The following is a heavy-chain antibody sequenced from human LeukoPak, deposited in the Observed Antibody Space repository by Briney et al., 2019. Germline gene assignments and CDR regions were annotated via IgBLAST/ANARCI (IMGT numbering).Heavy chain of an antibody. J-gene: IGHJ4*02. CDR3: ARDLAYCGGDCYPGGDY. D-gene: IGHD2-21*02. Sequence: SVKVSCKASGGTFSSYAISWVRQAPGQGREWMGRIIPIFGTANYAQKFQGRVTITADKSTSTAYMELSSLRSEDTAVYYCARDLAYCGGDCYPGGDYWGQGTLVTVSS. V-gene: IGHV1-69*06. CDR2: IIPIFGTA. CDR1: GGTFSSYA.